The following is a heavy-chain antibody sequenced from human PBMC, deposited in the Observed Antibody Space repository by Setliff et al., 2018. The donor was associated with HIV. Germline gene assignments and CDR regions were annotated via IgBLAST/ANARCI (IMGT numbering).Heavy chain of an antibody. D-gene: IGHD3-16*02. CDR2: VYYSGST. CDR3: ARGGPSSRYFDS. CDR1: GGSISSSSYY. V-gene: IGHV4-61*03. J-gene: IGHJ4*02. Sequence: PSETLSLTCTVSGGSISSSSYYWSWIRQPPGKGLEWIGYVYYSGSTNYNPSLKSRVTISVDTSRNHFSLSLSSVTAADTAVYYCARGGPSSRYFDSWGQGTLVTVSS.